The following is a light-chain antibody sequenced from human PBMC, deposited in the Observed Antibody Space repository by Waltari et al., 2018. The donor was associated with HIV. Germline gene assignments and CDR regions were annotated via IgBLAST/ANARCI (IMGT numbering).Light chain of an antibody. J-gene: IGLJ2*01. CDR1: ALPKKY. CDR2: EDY. CDR3: YSTDRK. V-gene: IGLV3-10*01. Sequence: SYELTQPPSVSVSPGQTARITCSGDALPKKYVYWYQQKSGQAPVLVIFEDYKRHSGIPERFSGSSSGTVATWNISGAQVDDEADYYCYSTDRKFGGGTKLTVL.